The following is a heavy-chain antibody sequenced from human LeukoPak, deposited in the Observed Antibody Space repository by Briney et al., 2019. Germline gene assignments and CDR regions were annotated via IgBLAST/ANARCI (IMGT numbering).Heavy chain of an antibody. V-gene: IGHV3-30-3*01. CDR3: ASYLYSSGWSRRWFDP. Sequence: GGSLRLSCAASGFTFSSYAMHWVRQAPGKGLEWVAVISYDGSNKYYADSVKGRFTISRDNSKNTPYLQMNSLRAEDTAVYYCASYLYSSGWSRRWFDPWGQGTLDTVSS. CDR1: GFTFSSYA. D-gene: IGHD6-19*01. CDR2: ISYDGSNK. J-gene: IGHJ5*02.